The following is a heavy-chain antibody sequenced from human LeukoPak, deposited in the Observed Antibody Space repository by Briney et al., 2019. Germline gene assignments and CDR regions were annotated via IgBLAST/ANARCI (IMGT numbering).Heavy chain of an antibody. CDR2: ISFDGSNE. V-gene: IGHV3-30*18. CDR3: VKAEGALVDS. Sequence: GGSLRLSCAVSGFTFSDYGMHWVRQAPGKGLEWVAVISFDGSNEFYADSVKGRFTISRDSSKNTVYLQMNSLKIEDTAVYYCVKAEGALVDSWGQGTLVSVSS. CDR1: GFTFSDYG. J-gene: IGHJ4*02. D-gene: IGHD4/OR15-4a*01.